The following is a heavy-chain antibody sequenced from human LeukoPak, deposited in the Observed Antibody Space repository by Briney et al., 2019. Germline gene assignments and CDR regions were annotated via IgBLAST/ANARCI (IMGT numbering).Heavy chain of an antibody. CDR1: GFTFSSYA. D-gene: IGHD1-26*01. Sequence: GGSLTLSCAASGFTFSSYAMRWVRQAPGKGLEWVLAINGSGGSTYYAASVKGRFTISRDNAKNSLYLQMKSLRAEDRAVYYCARGGSACDIWGQGTMVTVSS. CDR2: INGSGGST. CDR3: ARGGSACDI. V-gene: IGHV3-23*01. J-gene: IGHJ3*02.